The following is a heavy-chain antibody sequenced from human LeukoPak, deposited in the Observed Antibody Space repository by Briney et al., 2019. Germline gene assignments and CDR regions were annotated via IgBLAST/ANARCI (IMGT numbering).Heavy chain of an antibody. CDR1: GGSINSYY. J-gene: IGHJ6*02. V-gene: IGHV4-59*08. CDR3: TRHDAVPVIGHGMGV. D-gene: IGHD3-16*02. CDR2: IYYNGIT. Sequence: SETLSLTCTVSGGSINSYYWSWIRQPPGKGLEPVGYIYYNGITNYNPSLESRVTISVDTSKNQFSLKLSSVTAADTAVYYCTRHDAVPVIGHGMGVWGQGTTVTVSS.